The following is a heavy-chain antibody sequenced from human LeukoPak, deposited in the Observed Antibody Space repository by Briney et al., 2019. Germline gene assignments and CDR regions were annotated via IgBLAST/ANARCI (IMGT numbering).Heavy chain of an antibody. V-gene: IGHV4-39*07. D-gene: IGHD2-15*01. J-gene: IGHJ5*02. CDR3: ARGRGVVVVAATRIWFDP. Sequence: SGPTLVNPTQTLTLTCTFSGFSISTSGVVVGWIRQPPGKGLEWIGEINHSGSTNYNPSLKSRVTISVDTSKNQFSLKLSSVTAADTAVYYCARGRGVVVVAATRIWFDPWGQGTLVTVSS. CDR1: GFSISTSGV. CDR2: INHSGST.